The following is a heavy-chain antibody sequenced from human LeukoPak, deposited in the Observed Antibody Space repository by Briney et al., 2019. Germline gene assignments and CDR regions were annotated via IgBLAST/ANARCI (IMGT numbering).Heavy chain of an antibody. J-gene: IGHJ5*02. CDR2: IGLSGSPL. V-gene: IGHV3-11*04. Sequence: QTGGSLRLSCAVSGFPFSRFYMSWIRQAPGKGLEWISYIGLSGSPLDYADSVKGRFTISRDNDKNSLYLDMNSLRAEDTAVYYCARKDFGSGSFSSWGQGTPVTVSS. D-gene: IGHD5-12*01. CDR1: GFPFSRFY. CDR3: ARKDFGSGSFSS.